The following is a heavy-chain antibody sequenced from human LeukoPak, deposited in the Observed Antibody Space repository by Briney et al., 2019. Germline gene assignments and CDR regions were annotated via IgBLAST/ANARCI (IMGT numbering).Heavy chain of an antibody. J-gene: IGHJ4*02. Sequence: PSETLFLTCTVSGGSISSYYWSWIRQPPGKGLEWIGYIYYSGSTNYNPSLKSRVTISVDTSKNQFSLKLSSVTAADTAVYYCARELPLGIVGTPGHFDYWGQGTLVTVSS. CDR1: GGSISSYY. V-gene: IGHV4-59*01. D-gene: IGHD1-26*01. CDR2: IYYSGST. CDR3: ARELPLGIVGTPGHFDY.